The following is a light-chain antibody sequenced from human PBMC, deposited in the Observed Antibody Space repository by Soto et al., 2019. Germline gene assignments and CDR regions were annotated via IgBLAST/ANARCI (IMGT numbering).Light chain of an antibody. CDR3: QQLNTYPRIT. V-gene: IGKV1-9*01. CDR2: AAD. Sequence: DIQLTQSPSFLSASVGDRVTITCRASQGINTYLAGYQQKPGKAPKLLIYAADVLQSGVPSRFSGSGSGTEVTLTISSLRSEDFATYYCQQLNTYPRITFGQGTRLEI. CDR1: QGINTY. J-gene: IGKJ5*01.